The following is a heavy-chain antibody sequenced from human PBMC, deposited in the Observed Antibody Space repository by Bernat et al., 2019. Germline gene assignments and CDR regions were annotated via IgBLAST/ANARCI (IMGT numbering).Heavy chain of an antibody. J-gene: IGHJ4*02. CDR3: ARDPPKRWLQPYFDY. CDR1: GFTFSSYG. Sequence: QVQLVESGGGVVQPGRSLRLSCAASGFTFSSYGMHWVRQAPGKGLEWVAVIWYDGSNKYYADSVKGRFTISRDNSKNTLYLQMNSLRAEDTAVYYCARDPPKRWLQPYFDYWGQGTLVTVFS. CDR2: IWYDGSNK. D-gene: IGHD5-24*01. V-gene: IGHV3-33*01.